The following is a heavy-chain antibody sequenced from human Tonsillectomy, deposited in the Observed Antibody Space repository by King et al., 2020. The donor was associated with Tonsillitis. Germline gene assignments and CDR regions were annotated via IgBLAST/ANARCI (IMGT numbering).Heavy chain of an antibody. CDR3: AKSNWGFDAFDI. CDR2: ISGAGGKT. Sequence: VQLVESGGGLVQPGGSLRLSCAASGFTFSSYAMSWVRQAPGKGLEWVSAISGAGGKTNYADSVKGRFTISRDNSKNTLYLQMKSRRAEETAVYYCAKSNWGFDAFDIWGQGTMVTVSS. J-gene: IGHJ3*02. D-gene: IGHD7-27*01. CDR1: GFTFSSYA. V-gene: IGHV3-23*04.